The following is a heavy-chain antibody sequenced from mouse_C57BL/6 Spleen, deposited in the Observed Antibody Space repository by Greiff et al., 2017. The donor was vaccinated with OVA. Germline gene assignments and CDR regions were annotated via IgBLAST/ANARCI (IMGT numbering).Heavy chain of an antibody. CDR1: GYTFTSYW. CDR3: ARSDYSNYLFAY. D-gene: IGHD2-5*01. J-gene: IGHJ3*01. CDR2: IDPSDSET. Sequence: QVQLQQPGAELVRPGSSVKLSCKASGYTFTSYWMHWVKQRPIQGLEWIGNIDPSDSETHYNQKFKDKATLTVDKSSSTAYMQLSSLTSEDSAVYYCARSDYSNYLFAYWGQGTLVTVSA. V-gene: IGHV1-52*01.